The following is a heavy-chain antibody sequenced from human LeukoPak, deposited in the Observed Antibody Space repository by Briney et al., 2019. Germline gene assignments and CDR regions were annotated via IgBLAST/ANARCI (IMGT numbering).Heavy chain of an antibody. CDR3: ANRGSDY. V-gene: IGHV3-23*01. CDR2: FTGSGGST. CDR1: GFSFSTYG. Sequence: PGGSLRLSCAASGFSFSTYGMTWVRQAPGKGLEWVSAFTGSGGSTYYADSVKGRFTISTDNSKNTLWLQMNSLRAEDTAVYYCANRGSDYWGQGTLVTVSS. J-gene: IGHJ4*02. D-gene: IGHD3-16*01.